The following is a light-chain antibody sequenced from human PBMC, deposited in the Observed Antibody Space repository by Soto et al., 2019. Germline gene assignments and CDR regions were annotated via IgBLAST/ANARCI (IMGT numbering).Light chain of an antibody. CDR3: QQYNNGPTYT. J-gene: IGKJ2*01. CDR1: QSISSS. Sequence: EIVMTQSPATLSVSPGERATLSCRASQSISSSLAWYQQKPGQAPRLLIYGASTSATGIPARFSGSGSGTEFTLTISSMQSEDFAVYYCQQYNNGPTYTFGQGTKLEIK. V-gene: IGKV3-15*01. CDR2: GAS.